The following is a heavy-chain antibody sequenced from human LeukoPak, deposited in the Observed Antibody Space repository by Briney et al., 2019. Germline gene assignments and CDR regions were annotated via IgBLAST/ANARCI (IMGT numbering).Heavy chain of an antibody. CDR3: TTGPGYYDGNDYFDY. J-gene: IGHJ4*02. CDR1: GFTFSNAW. D-gene: IGHD3-22*01. CDR2: IKSKTDGGTT. Sequence: PGGSLRLSCAASGFTFSNAWMSWVRQAPGKGLEWVGRIKSKTDGGTTDYAAPVKGRFTISRDGSKNRLYLQMNSLKTEDTAVYYCTTGPGYYDGNDYFDYWGQGTLVTVSS. V-gene: IGHV3-15*01.